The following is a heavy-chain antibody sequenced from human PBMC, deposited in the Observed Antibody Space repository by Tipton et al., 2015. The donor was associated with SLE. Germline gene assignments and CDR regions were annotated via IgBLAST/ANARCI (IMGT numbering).Heavy chain of an antibody. D-gene: IGHD3-22*01. Sequence: SLRLSCAASGFTCSNYMSWVRQAPGKGLEWVSVIYSGGSTYYADSVKGRFTISRDNSKNTLYLQMNSLRAEDTAVYYCAKVREQYYYDSSGYGDFDYWGQGTLVTVSS. CDR2: IYSGGST. CDR1: GFTCSNY. CDR3: AKVREQYYYDSSGYGDFDY. J-gene: IGHJ4*02. V-gene: IGHV3-53*01.